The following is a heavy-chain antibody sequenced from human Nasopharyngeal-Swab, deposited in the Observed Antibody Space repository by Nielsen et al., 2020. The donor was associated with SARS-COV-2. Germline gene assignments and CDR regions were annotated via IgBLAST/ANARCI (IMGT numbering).Heavy chain of an antibody. D-gene: IGHD2-2*01. Sequence: WIRQPPGKGLEWVSSISSSSYIHYADSVKGRFTISRDNAKNSLYLQMNSLRAEDTAVYYCARGAVVVPAAIYYYYYGMDVWGQGTTVTVSS. CDR2: ISSSSYI. J-gene: IGHJ6*02. V-gene: IGHV3-69-1*01. CDR3: ARGAVVVPAAIYYYYYGMDV.